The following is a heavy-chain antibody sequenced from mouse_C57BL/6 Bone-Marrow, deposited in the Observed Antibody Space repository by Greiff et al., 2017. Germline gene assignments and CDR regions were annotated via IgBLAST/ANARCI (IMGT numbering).Heavy chain of an antibody. J-gene: IGHJ2*01. CDR3: ARRRVYYGSFDY. V-gene: IGHV1-55*01. CDR2: IYPGSGST. CDR1: GYTFTSYW. D-gene: IGHD1-1*01. Sequence: QVQLQQSGAELVKPGASVKMSCKASGYTFTSYWITWVKQRPGQGLEWIGDIYPGSGSTNYNEKFKSKAPLTVDTSSSTAYMQLSSLTSEDSAVYYCARRRVYYGSFDYWGQGTTLTVSS.